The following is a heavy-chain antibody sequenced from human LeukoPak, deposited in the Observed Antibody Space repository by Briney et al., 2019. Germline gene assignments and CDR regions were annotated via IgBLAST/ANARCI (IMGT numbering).Heavy chain of an antibody. J-gene: IGHJ6*02. CDR2: IYPGDSDT. Sequence: GESLQISCKGSGYSFTSYWIGWVRQMPGKGLEWMGIIYPGDSDTRYSPSFQGQVTISADKSISTAYLQWSSLKASDTAMYYCARSSGSYPYYYYGMDVWGQGTTVTVSS. CDR3: ARSSGSYPYYYYGMDV. V-gene: IGHV5-51*01. D-gene: IGHD1-26*01. CDR1: GYSFTSYW.